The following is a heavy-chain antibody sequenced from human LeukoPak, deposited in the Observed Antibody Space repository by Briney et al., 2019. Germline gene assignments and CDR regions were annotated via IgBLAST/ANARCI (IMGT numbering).Heavy chain of an antibody. Sequence: GRSLRLSCAASGFTFSSYAMHWVRRAPGKGLEWVAFIAIDGGKTYFADSVKGRFTISRDNSKKTLDLQMNSLRAEDTALYYCAKDGAFGSGSYYFDYWGQGTLVTVSS. J-gene: IGHJ4*02. CDR2: IAIDGGKT. V-gene: IGHV3-30*04. CDR1: GFTFSSYA. CDR3: AKDGAFGSGSYYFDY. D-gene: IGHD3-10*01.